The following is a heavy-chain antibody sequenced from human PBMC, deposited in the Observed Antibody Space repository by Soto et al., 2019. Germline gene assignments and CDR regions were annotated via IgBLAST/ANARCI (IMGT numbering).Heavy chain of an antibody. Sequence: EVQLVESGGDLVQPGGSLSLSCVASGFTFSNYWMNWVRQAPGRGLEWVAGIKEDASEKNYVDSVTGRFSISRDNAKNSLFLQLSSRRAEDTAVYYCATAIEAPFNNYDSWGQGTLVTVSS. CDR1: GFTFSNYW. J-gene: IGHJ4*02. V-gene: IGHV3-7*01. CDR2: IKEDASEK. CDR3: ATAIEAPFNNYDS.